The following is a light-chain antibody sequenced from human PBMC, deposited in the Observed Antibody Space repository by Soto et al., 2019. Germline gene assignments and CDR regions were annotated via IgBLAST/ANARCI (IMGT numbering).Light chain of an antibody. CDR1: QSVSSSY. V-gene: IGKV3-15*01. CDR2: GAS. Sequence: EIVLTQSPGTLSLSPGERATLSCRASQSVSSSYLAWYQQKPGQAPRLLIYGASTRATGISARFSGSGSGTEFTLTISSLQSEDFAVYYCQQHNNWPPITFGQGTRLEIK. CDR3: QQHNNWPPIT. J-gene: IGKJ5*01.